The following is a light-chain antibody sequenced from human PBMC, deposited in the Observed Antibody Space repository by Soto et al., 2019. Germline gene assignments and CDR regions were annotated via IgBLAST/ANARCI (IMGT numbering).Light chain of an antibody. CDR1: SSEVGGYNY. CDR3: SSYTSSSTLGV. J-gene: IGLJ1*01. V-gene: IGLV2-14*01. CDR2: DVS. Sequence: QSVLTQPASVSGSPGQSITISCTGTSSEVGGYNYVSWYQQRPGKAPKLMIYDVSNRPSGVSNRFSGSKSGNTASLTISGLQAEDEADYYCSSYTSSSTLGVFGTGTKVTVL.